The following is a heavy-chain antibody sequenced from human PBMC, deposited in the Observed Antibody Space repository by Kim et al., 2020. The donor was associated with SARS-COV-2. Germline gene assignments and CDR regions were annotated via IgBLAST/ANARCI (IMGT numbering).Heavy chain of an antibody. D-gene: IGHD6-6*01. CDR2: ISSSGSTI. CDR3: ARADLLGGSSSSKDY. V-gene: IGHV3-11*01. Sequence: GGSLRLSCAASGFTFSDYYMSWIRQAPGKGLEWVSYISSSGSTIYYADSVKGRFTISRDNAKNSLYLQMNSLRAEDTAVYYCARADLLGGSSSSKDYWGQGTLVTVSS. J-gene: IGHJ4*02. CDR1: GFTFSDYY.